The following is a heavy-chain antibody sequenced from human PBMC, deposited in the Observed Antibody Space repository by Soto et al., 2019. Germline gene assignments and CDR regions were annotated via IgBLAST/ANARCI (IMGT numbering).Heavy chain of an antibody. CDR1: GYTFSKSG. V-gene: IGHV1-3*01. D-gene: IGHD3-22*01. Sequence: GASVKVSCKASGYTFSKSGLHWVRQAPGQGLEWMGWINADNGNTRYGQKFLGRVTFTRDTSASIVYMEMTSLKSEDSAMYFCARRGDSSTLFDFWGQGTRVTVS. J-gene: IGHJ4*02. CDR3: ARRGDSSTLFDF. CDR2: INADNGNT.